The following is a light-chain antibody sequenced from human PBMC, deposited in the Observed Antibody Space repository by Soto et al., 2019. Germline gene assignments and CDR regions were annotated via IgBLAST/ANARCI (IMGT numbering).Light chain of an antibody. CDR1: SSDVGGYNS. V-gene: IGLV2-14*03. Sequence: QSVLTQPASVSGSPGQSITISCTGTSSDVGGYNSVPWYQHHPGKAPKLMIYDVINRPSGVSNRFSGSKSGNTASLTISGLQAEDEADYYCSSYTSSSTLVFGGGTKLTVL. CDR2: DVI. J-gene: IGLJ2*01. CDR3: SSYTSSSTLV.